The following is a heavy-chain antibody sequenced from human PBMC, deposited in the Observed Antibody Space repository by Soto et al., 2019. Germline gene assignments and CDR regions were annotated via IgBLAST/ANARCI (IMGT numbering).Heavy chain of an antibody. CDR3: ARGGSWYRYYYYYCMDV. V-gene: IGHV6-1*01. Sequence: SQTLSLTCAISGDSVSSNSAAWNWIRQSPSRGLEWLGRTYYRSKWYNDYAVSVKSRITINPDTSKNQFSLQLNSVTPEDTAVYYCARGGSWYRYYYYYCMDVWGQGTTVTVSS. CDR2: TYYRSKWYN. J-gene: IGHJ6*02. D-gene: IGHD6-13*01. CDR1: GDSVSSNSAA.